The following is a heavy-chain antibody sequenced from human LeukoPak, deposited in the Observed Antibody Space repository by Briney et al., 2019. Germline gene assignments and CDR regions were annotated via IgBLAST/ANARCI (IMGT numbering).Heavy chain of an antibody. CDR3: AKSLTRYNWNDGPFDY. D-gene: IGHD1-20*01. CDR1: GFTFTSYS. V-gene: IGHV3-23*01. J-gene: IGHJ4*02. CDR2: ISGGGGST. Sequence: GGSLRLSCAASGFTFTSYSMNWVRQAPGKGLEWVSTISGGGGSTYYADSVKGRFTISRDNSKNTLYLQVNSLRAEDTAVYYCAKSLTRYNWNDGPFDYWGQGTLVTVSS.